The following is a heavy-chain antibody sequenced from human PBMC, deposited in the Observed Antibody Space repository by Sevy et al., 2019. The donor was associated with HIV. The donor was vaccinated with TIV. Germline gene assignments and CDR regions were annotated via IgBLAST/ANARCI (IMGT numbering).Heavy chain of an antibody. D-gene: IGHD4-17*01. J-gene: IGHJ4*02. CDR2: FDPEDDET. Sequence: ASVKVTSKVSGYTLTDLAMHWVRQAPGKGLEWMGGFDPEDDETIYAQRFQGRVTMTEDTSTDTAYMELTSLRSEDTAVYYCATDLWFYYGDFRGFWGQGTLVTVSS. CDR3: ATDLWFYYGDFRGF. V-gene: IGHV1-24*01. CDR1: GYTLTDLA.